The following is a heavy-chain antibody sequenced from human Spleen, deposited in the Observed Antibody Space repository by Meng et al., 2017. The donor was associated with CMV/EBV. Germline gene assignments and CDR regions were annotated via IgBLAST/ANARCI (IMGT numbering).Heavy chain of an antibody. V-gene: IGHV4-31*02. CDR2: IYYSGST. CDR1: CGSISSSGYY. J-gene: IGHJ4*02. D-gene: IGHD6-13*01. Sequence: SCGSISSSGYYWSWIRQHPGWGLEWIGYIYYSGSTYYNPSLNSRVTISVDTSKNQFSLKLSSVTAADTAVYYCARDSPYSSSWYFDYWGQGTLVTVSS. CDR3: ARDSPYSSSWYFDY.